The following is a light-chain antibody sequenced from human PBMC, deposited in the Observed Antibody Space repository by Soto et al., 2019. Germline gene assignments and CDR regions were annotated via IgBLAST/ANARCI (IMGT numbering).Light chain of an antibody. Sequence: EPVLTQSPGTLSLSPGERATLSCMASQSVSSNYLAWYQQKPGQAPRLLIYGASNRATGIPDRFSGSGSGADFTLTISRLETEDLAVYHCQQYANLYTFGQGTKLEIK. CDR3: QQYANLYT. CDR2: GAS. CDR1: QSVSSNY. V-gene: IGKV3-20*01. J-gene: IGKJ2*01.